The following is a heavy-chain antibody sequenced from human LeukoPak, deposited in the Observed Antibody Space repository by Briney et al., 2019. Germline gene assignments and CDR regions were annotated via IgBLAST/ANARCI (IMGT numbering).Heavy chain of an antibody. CDR3: ANRGVVVRVFLVGFHKEAYYFDS. J-gene: IGHJ4*02. D-gene: IGHD3-16*02. Sequence: GGSLSLSCGVSGITLSNYGMSWLRQAPGKGLEWVAGISGSAGGTNYADSVKGRFTITRDNSKNTLFLQMDRLRAEDTAVYFCANRGVVVRVFLVGFHKEAYYFDSWGQGAQVTASS. CDR2: ISGSAGGT. CDR1: GITLSNYG. V-gene: IGHV3-23*01.